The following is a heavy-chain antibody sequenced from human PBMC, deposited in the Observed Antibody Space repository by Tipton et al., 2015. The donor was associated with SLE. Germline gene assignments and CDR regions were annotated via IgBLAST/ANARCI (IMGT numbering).Heavy chain of an antibody. V-gene: IGHV3-74*01. CDR1: GFTFSGYW. CDR2: INNDGSDT. Sequence: SLRLSCAASGFTFSGYWMHWVRQAPGKGLVWVSRINNDGSDTVYADSVKGRFTISRDNAKNSLYLQMNSLRAEATALYYCVRDIDGANCGGDCYYPCAFDIWGQGTMVTVSS. D-gene: IGHD2-21*01. CDR3: VRDIDGANCGGDCYYPCAFDI. J-gene: IGHJ3*02.